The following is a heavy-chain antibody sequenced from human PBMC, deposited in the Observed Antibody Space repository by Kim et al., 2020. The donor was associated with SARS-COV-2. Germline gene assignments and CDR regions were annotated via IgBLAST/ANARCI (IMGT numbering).Heavy chain of an antibody. V-gene: IGHV4-31*03. Sequence: SETLSLTCTVSGGSIRRVGYYWIWIRHHPGKGLEWIGYIYYSGSTYYNPSLKSRVTISVDTSKNQFSLKLSSVTAADTAVYYCAREIGSALASGSYYPDSWGQGPLVTASS. D-gene: IGHD3-10*01. J-gene: IGHJ4*02. CDR1: GGSIRRVGYY. CDR3: AREIGSALASGSYYPDS. CDR2: IYYSGST.